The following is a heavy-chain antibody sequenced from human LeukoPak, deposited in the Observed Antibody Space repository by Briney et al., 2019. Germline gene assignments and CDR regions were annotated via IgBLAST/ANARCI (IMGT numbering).Heavy chain of an antibody. CDR2: INTGGSSI. D-gene: IGHD2-2*01. V-gene: IGHV3-74*01. Sequence: PGRSLRLSCAAPGFTFSGNPMHCVRPVPGKGLVWVARINTGGSSITYADSVKGRFTISRDNAKNTLYLQMDSLKAEDTGVYYCARSDQADDYWGQGTLVTVSS. J-gene: IGHJ4*02. CDR3: ARSDQADDY. CDR1: GFTFSGNP.